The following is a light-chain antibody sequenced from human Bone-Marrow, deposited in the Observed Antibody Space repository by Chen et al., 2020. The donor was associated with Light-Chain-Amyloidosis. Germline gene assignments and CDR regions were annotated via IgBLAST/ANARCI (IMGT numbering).Light chain of an antibody. J-gene: IGLJ3*02. Sequence: SYVLTQPSSVSVAPGQPATIACGGNNIGSTSVPWYQQTPGQAPLLVVYDDSDRPSGIPERLSGSNSGNTATLTISRVEAGDEADYYCQVWDRSSDHPVFGGGTKLTVL. V-gene: IGLV3-21*02. CDR1: NIGSTS. CDR3: QVWDRSSDHPV. CDR2: DDS.